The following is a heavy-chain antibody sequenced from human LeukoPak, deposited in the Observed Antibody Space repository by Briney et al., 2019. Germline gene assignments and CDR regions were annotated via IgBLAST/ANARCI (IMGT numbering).Heavy chain of an antibody. J-gene: IGHJ6*02. CDR2: IKRDGSGK. V-gene: IGHV3-7*01. CDR3: ARSLPGGYDFWSGYYMGSYYGMDV. Sequence: PGGSLRLSCAASGFTFSSYWMSWVRQAPGKGLEWVANIKRDGSGKYYVDSAKGRFTISRDNAKNSLYLQMNSLRAEDTAVYYCARSLPGGYDFWSGYYMGSYYGMDVWGQGTTVTVSS. D-gene: IGHD3-3*01. CDR1: GFTFSSYW.